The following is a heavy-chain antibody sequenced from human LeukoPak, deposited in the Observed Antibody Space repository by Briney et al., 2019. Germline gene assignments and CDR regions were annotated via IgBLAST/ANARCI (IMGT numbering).Heavy chain of an antibody. CDR2: IKQDGSVK. Sequence: GGSLRLSCAASRFTLSSYWISWVHQAPGKGVEWVANIKQDGSVKYYVDSVKGRFTISRDNAKNSLYLQMNSLRAEDTAVYYGARIIAGHGWGQGTLVTVSS. J-gene: IGHJ4*02. V-gene: IGHV3-7*01. CDR1: RFTLSSYW. D-gene: IGHD6-13*01. CDR3: ARIIAGHG.